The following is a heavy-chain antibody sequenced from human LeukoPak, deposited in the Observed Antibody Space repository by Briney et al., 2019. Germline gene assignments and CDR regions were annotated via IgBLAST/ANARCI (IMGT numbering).Heavy chain of an antibody. V-gene: IGHV3-23*01. J-gene: IGHJ4*02. Sequence: GESLKISCVGSGYRFTSYWIGWVRQAPGKGLDWVSAISGSGGNTYYADSVKGRFTISRDNSKNTLYLQMNSLRAEDTAVYYCAKDQYGGNPQYYFDYWGQGTLVTVSS. CDR1: GYRFTSYW. CDR3: AKDQYGGNPQYYFDY. D-gene: IGHD4-23*01. CDR2: ISGSGGNT.